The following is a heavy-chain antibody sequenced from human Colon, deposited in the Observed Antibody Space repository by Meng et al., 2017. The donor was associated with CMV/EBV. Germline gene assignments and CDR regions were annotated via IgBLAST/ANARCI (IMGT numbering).Heavy chain of an antibody. Sequence: GPGLVKPSETLSLTCTVSGDSISGRSYYWGWIRQPPGKGLEWIASIYYTGNDYHNPSLKSRVTISIDTSNNQFSLRLTSVTAADTAVYYCARMALHWYFDLWGRGTLVTVPS. J-gene: IGHJ2*01. CDR1: GDSISGRSYY. V-gene: IGHV4-39*07. D-gene: IGHD5-24*01. CDR2: IYYTGND. CDR3: ARMALHWYFDL.